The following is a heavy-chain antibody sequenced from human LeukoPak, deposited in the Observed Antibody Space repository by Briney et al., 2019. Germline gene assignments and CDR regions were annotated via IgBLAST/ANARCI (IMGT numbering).Heavy chain of an antibody. V-gene: IGHV4-34*01. CDR2: INHSGST. J-gene: IGHJ4*02. Sequence: SETLSLTCAVYGGSFSGYYWSWIRQPPGKGLEWIGEINHSGSTNYNPSLKSRVTISVDTSKNQFSLKLSSVTAADTAVYYCARIAVAGTWCDYWGQGTLVTVSS. CDR3: ARIAVAGTWCDY. D-gene: IGHD6-19*01. CDR1: GGSFSGYY.